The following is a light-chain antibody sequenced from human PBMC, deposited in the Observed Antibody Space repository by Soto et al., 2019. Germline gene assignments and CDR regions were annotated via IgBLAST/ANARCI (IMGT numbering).Light chain of an antibody. J-gene: IGKJ3*01. CDR2: AAS. CDR3: QHSFRNLWN. Sequence: DIQMTQSPSTLSGSVGDRVTITCRASQTISSWLAWYQQKPGKAPKLLIYAASTLQSGVSSRFSGSASGTNFSLTISGLQPEDFATYYCQHSFRNLWNFGPGTKVDIK. V-gene: IGKV1-5*01. CDR1: QTISSW.